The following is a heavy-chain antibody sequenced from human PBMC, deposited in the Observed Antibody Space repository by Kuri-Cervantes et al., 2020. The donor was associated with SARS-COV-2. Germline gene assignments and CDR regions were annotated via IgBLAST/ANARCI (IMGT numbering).Heavy chain of an antibody. CDR2: IYYTGST. V-gene: IGHV4-39*01. CDR1: GGSISRSSNY. D-gene: IGHD3-10*01. Sequence: GSLRLSCTVSGGSISRSSNYWGWIRQPPGKGLEWIGSIYYTGSTSYNPSLMSRVTISVDTSKNQFSLKLSSVTAADTAVYYCARHFGSGSYSYGVDYWVQGTLVTSPQ. CDR3: ARHFGSGSYSYGVDY. J-gene: IGHJ4*02.